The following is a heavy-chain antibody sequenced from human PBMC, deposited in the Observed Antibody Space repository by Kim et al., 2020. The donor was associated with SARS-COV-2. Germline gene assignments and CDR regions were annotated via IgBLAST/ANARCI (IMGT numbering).Heavy chain of an antibody. D-gene: IGHD1-26*01. CDR3: AREYTTSSTRAFDI. CDR2: VNIDGSNT. J-gene: IGHJ3*02. CDR1: GFIFSNYW. Sequence: GGSLRLSCEASGFIFSNYWMYWVRQVPGKGLVWVSRVNIDGSNTNYADSVKGRFTISRDSAKNTLYLQMNILRAEDTAVYFCAREYTTSSTRAFDIWGQGTVVTVSS. V-gene: IGHV3-74*01.